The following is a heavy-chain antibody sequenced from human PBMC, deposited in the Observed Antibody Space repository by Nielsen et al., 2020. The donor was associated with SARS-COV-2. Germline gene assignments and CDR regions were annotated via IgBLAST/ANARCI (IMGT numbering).Heavy chain of an antibody. D-gene: IGHD1-26*01. CDR2: ISNDGSNK. CDR1: GFTFNNYA. V-gene: IGHV3-30-3*01. Sequence: GGSLRLSCAASGFTFNNYAMQWVRQSPGKGLEWVSIISNDGSNKFYSDSVKGRYTFSRDNSRNTLYLQMNSLRAEDTAVYYCARVRSGSYFDHFDYWGQGTLVTVSS. CDR3: ARVRSGSYFDHFDY. J-gene: IGHJ4*02.